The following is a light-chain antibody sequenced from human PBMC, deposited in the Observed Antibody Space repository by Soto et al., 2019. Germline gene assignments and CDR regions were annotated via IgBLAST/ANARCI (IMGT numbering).Light chain of an antibody. J-gene: IGLJ3*02. CDR1: SSDVGGYNY. CDR3: SSFTVRNTWV. CDR2: EVS. V-gene: IGLV2-14*01. Sequence: QSVLNQPASVSGSPGQSITISCTGTSSDVGGYNYVSWYQQHPGKAPKLMIYEVSYRPSGVSDRFSGSKSGNTASLTISGLQAEDEADYYCSSFTVRNTWVFGGGTQLTVL.